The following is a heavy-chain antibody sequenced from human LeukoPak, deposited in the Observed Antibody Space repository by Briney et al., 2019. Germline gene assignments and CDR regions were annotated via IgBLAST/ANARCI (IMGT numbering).Heavy chain of an antibody. CDR3: ARGSRYYYDSSGYSFDY. D-gene: IGHD3-22*01. CDR1: GYTFTSYD. CDR2: MNPNSGNT. Sequence: GASVKVSCKASGYTFTSYDINWVRQATGQGLEWMGWMNPNSGNTGYAQKFQGRVTMTRSTSISTAYMELSSLRSEDTAVYYCARGSRYYYDSSGYSFDYWGQGTLVTVSS. J-gene: IGHJ4*02. V-gene: IGHV1-8*01.